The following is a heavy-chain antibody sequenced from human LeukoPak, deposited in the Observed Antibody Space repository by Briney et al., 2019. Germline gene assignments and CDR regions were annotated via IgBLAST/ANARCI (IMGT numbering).Heavy chain of an antibody. CDR3: AKGAWAADGPMGNNFAS. D-gene: IGHD6-13*01. CDR1: GFRFSDYG. Sequence: GGSLRLSCVASGFRFSDYGMHWVRQAPGKGLEWVAFILYDASDKYYADSVKGRFTISRDNSNNTLTLHMNSLRIEDTSIYFCAKGAWAADGPMGNNFASWGQGSLVTVSS. CDR2: ILYDASDK. J-gene: IGHJ4*02. V-gene: IGHV3-30*02.